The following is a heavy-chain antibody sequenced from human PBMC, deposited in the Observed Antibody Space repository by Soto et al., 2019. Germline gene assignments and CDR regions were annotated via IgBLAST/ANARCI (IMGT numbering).Heavy chain of an antibody. V-gene: IGHV3-7*01. J-gene: IGHJ4*02. CDR1: GFTFSTYL. D-gene: IGHD6-19*01. Sequence: GGSLRLSCAASGFTFSTYLMSWVRQAPGKGLEWVANIKYDGSETYYVDSVKGRFTISRDNAKNSLYLQMSSLRGEDTAVYYCARYSSAWGLWGQGTLVTVSS. CDR2: IKYDGSET. CDR3: ARYSSAWGL.